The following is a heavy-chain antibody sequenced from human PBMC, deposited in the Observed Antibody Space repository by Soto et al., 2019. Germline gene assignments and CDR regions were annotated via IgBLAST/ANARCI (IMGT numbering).Heavy chain of an antibody. Sequence: GASVKVSCKTSGYPFSEYGVSWVRQAPGQGLEWLGWISVYNGNTKFAQNVQGRVTVTTDRSTSTTYMELRSLTSDDTAVYYCARDRALTTQGTLLDYWGQGTLVTVSS. CDR3: ARDRALTTQGTLLDY. CDR2: ISVYNGNT. J-gene: IGHJ4*02. CDR1: GYPFSEYG. V-gene: IGHV1-18*01. D-gene: IGHD4-4*01.